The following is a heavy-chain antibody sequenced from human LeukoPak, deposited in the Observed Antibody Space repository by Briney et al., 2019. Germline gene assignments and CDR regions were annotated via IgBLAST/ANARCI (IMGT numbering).Heavy chain of an antibody. CDR3: ARDQYGGYDGGGDAFDI. Sequence: GGSLRLSCAASGFTFSSYSMNWVRQAPGKGLEWVSSISSSSSYIYYAESVKGRFTISRDNAKNSLYLQMNSLRAEDTAVYYCARDQYGGYDGGGDAFDIWGQGTMVTVSS. D-gene: IGHD5-12*01. CDR1: GFTFSSYS. V-gene: IGHV3-21*01. CDR2: ISSSSSYI. J-gene: IGHJ3*02.